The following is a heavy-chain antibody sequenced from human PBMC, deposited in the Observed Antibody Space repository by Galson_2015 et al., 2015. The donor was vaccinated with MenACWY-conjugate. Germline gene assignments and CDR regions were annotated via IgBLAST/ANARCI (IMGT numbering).Heavy chain of an antibody. D-gene: IGHD6-13*01. CDR2: IYSGGST. CDR1: GFTVSSNY. Sequence: SLRLSCAASGFTVSSNYMSWVRQAPGKGLEWVSVIYSGGSTYYADSVKGRFTISRDNSKNTLYLQMNSLRAEDTAVYYCASAYSSSFSFDYWGQGTLVTASS. V-gene: IGHV3-66*01. CDR3: ASAYSSSFSFDY. J-gene: IGHJ4*02.